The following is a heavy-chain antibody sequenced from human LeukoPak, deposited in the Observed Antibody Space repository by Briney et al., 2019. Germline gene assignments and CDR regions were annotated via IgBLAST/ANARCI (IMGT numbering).Heavy chain of an antibody. CDR1: GYTLAELS. J-gene: IGHJ3*02. Sequence: ASVKVSCKVSGYTLAELSMHWVRQAPGKGLEWMGGFDPEDGETIYAQKFQGRVTMTEDTSTDTAYMELSSLRSEDTAVYYCATVSNWSSRRDAFDIWGQGTMVTVSS. CDR2: FDPEDGET. CDR3: ATVSNWSSRRDAFDI. V-gene: IGHV1-24*01. D-gene: IGHD1-1*01.